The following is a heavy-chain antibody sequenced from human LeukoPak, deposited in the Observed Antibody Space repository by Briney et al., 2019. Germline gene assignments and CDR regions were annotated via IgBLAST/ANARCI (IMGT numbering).Heavy chain of an antibody. CDR1: GYTFTGYY. D-gene: IGHD3-22*01. CDR3: ARDQYYDSKGWFDP. CDR2: ISTYNVNT. V-gene: IGHV1-18*04. Sequence: ASVKVSCKASGYTFTGYYMHWVRQAPGQGLEWMGWISTYNVNTNYAQKLQGRVTMTTDTSTSTAYMELRSLRSDDTAVYYCARDQYYDSKGWFDPWGQGTPVTVSS. J-gene: IGHJ5*02.